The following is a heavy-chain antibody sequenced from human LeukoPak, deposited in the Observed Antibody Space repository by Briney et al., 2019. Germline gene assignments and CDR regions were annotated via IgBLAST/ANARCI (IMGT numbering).Heavy chain of an antibody. D-gene: IGHD5-18*01. Sequence: GGSLRLSCAASGFTFSSYSMNWVRQAPGKGLEWVSSISSSSSYIYYADSVKGRFTISRDNAKNSLYLQMNSLRAEDTAVYYCARDGYSYGPDAFDIWGQGTMVTVSS. V-gene: IGHV3-21*01. J-gene: IGHJ3*02. CDR1: GFTFSSYS. CDR3: ARDGYSYGPDAFDI. CDR2: ISSSSSYI.